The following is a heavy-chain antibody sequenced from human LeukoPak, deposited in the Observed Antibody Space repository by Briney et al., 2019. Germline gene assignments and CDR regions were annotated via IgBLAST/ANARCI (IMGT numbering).Heavy chain of an antibody. Sequence: SETLSLTCTVSGGSISSYYWSWIRQPPGKGLEWIGYIYYSGSTNYNPSLKSRVTISVDTSKNQFSLKLSSVTAADTAVYYCAREPIVVVVAATAGYFDLWGRGTLVTVSS. CDR1: GGSISSYY. D-gene: IGHD2-15*01. CDR2: IYYSGST. J-gene: IGHJ2*01. V-gene: IGHV4-59*01. CDR3: AREPIVVVVAATAGYFDL.